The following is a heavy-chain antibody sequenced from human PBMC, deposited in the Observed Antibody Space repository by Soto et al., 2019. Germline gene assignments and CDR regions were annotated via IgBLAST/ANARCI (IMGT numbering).Heavy chain of an antibody. CDR1: GFTFSSYG. CDR2: ISYDGSNK. V-gene: IGHV3-30*18. Sequence: GGSLRLSYAASGFTFSSYGMHWVRQAPCKWLEWVAVISYDGSNKYYADSVKGRFTISRDNSKNTLYLQMNSLRAEDTAVYYCAKDMVIVVVIPKNYYYYGMDVWGQGTTVTVS. D-gene: IGHD3-22*01. J-gene: IGHJ6*02. CDR3: AKDMVIVVVIPKNYYYYGMDV.